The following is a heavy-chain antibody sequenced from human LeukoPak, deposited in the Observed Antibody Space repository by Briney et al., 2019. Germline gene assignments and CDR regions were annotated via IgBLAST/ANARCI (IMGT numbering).Heavy chain of an antibody. V-gene: IGHV4-4*07. CDR2: IYTSGST. Sequence: SETLSLTCTVSGGSISAYYWGWIRQPAGKGLEWIGRIYTSGSTNYNPSLKSRVTMSLDTSKNQFSLKLRSVTAADTALYYCARGIYCSGTTCYYYYYYMDVWGKGTTVTVSS. CDR3: ARGIYCSGTTCYYYYYYMDV. D-gene: IGHD2-2*01. J-gene: IGHJ6*03. CDR1: GGSISAYY.